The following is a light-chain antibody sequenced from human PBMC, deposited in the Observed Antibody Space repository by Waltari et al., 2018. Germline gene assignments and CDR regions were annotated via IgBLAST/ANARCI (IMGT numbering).Light chain of an antibody. CDR1: KSLLYRSNNKNY. CDR2: LAS. J-gene: IGKJ1*01. Sequence: DIVMTQSPDSLAVSLGARATINCKSSKSLLYRSNNKNYLAWYQQKPGQPPKLLIYLASTRESGVPDRFSGSGSGTDFTLTISSLQAEDVAVYYCQQYYSPPLTFGQGTKVEV. CDR3: QQYYSPPLT. V-gene: IGKV4-1*01.